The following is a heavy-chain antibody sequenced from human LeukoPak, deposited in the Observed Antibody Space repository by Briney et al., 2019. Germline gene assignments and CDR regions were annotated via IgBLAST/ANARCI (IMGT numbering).Heavy chain of an antibody. D-gene: IGHD3-16*01. Sequence: GGSLRLSCAVSGFTFNNAWMNWVRQAPGKGLEWVSYISSSGTTIYYTDSVKGRFTISRDNAKNSLYLQMNRLRAEDTALYYCAREGLWETGRDAFDIWGQGTMVTVSS. V-gene: IGHV3-48*04. CDR1: GFTFNNAW. CDR2: ISSSGTTI. J-gene: IGHJ3*02. CDR3: AREGLWETGRDAFDI.